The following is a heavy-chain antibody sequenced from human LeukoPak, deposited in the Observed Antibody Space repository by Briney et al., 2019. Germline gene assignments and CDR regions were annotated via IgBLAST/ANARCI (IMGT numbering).Heavy chain of an antibody. CDR1: GDSVSSNSAG. J-gene: IGHJ3*02. Sequence: SQTLSLTCAISGDSVSSNSAGWNWIRQSPSRGLEWLGRTYYRSKWYDDYAASVKSRITINPDTSKNQFSLQLNSVTPEDTAVYYCARDRGPAAFDIWGQGTMVTVSS. CDR3: ARDRGPAAFDI. V-gene: IGHV6-1*01. CDR2: TYYRSKWYD. D-gene: IGHD6-25*01.